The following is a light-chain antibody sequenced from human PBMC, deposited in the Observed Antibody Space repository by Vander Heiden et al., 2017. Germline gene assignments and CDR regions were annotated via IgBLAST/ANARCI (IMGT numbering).Light chain of an antibody. CDR1: QTIFYSSNNKNY. J-gene: IGKJ3*01. Sequence: DIVMTQSPDSLAVSLGERATIYCKSSQTIFYSSNNKNYLAWYQQKPAQPPKLLISWASARESGVPDRFSGSGSGTDFTLTISSLQAEDVAVYYCLQYYTVPHTFGPGTKVDLK. CDR3: LQYYTVPHT. CDR2: WAS. V-gene: IGKV4-1*01.